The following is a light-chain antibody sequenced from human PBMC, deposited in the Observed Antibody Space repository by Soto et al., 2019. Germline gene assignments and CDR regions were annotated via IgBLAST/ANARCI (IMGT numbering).Light chain of an antibody. V-gene: IGLV2-14*01. Sequence: QSALTQPASVSGSPGQSITISCTGTGSDVGGYKYVSWYQQYPGKVPKLMIYEVSNRPSGVSNRFSGSQSGNTASLTISGLQAEDEAEYYCTSYTTSRTFVFGTGTKVTVL. CDR3: TSYTTSRTFV. CDR2: EVS. CDR1: GSDVGGYKY. J-gene: IGLJ1*01.